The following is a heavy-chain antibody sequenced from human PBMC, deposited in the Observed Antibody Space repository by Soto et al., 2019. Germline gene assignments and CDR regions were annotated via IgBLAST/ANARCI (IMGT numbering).Heavy chain of an antibody. CDR3: AKGTSVTTLGYFDY. CDR1: GFTFSSYG. J-gene: IGHJ4*02. Sequence: GGSLRLSCAASGFTFSSYGMHWVRQAPGKGLEWVAVISYDGSNKYYADSVKGRFTISRDNSKNTLYLQMNSLRAEDTAVYYCAKGTSVTTLGYFDYWGQGTLVTVSS. CDR2: ISYDGSNK. V-gene: IGHV3-30*18. D-gene: IGHD4-17*01.